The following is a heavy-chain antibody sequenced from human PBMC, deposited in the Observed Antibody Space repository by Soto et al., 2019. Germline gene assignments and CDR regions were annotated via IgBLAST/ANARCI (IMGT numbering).Heavy chain of an antibody. V-gene: IGHV1-2*02. CDR1: GYTFTDSY. CDR3: ARYLYLEEPVRAAAGIHY. CDR2: INANSGDT. J-gene: IGHJ4*02. Sequence: ASVKVSCKAAGYTFTDSYLHWVRQAPGQGLEWMGWINANSGDTNYAQKFQGRVTMTRDTSISTAYMELSRLRSDDTAVYYCARYLYLEEPVRAAAGIHYWGQRTQVTVS. D-gene: IGHD6-13*01.